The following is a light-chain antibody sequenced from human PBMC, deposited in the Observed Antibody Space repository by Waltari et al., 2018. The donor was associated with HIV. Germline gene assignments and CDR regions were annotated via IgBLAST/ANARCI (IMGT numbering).Light chain of an antibody. CDR3: AALDVSLRGAYV. J-gene: IGLJ1*01. CDR1: SSDIGRTY. Sequence: QSVLTPPPSASGTPGQRVTISCSEASSDIGRTYVYWTQHIPETAPNHLIYRNNQRPSGVPDRFSASKSGTSASLAISGLRSEDEADYYCAALDVSLRGAYVFGTGTKVAVL. CDR2: RNN. V-gene: IGLV1-47*01.